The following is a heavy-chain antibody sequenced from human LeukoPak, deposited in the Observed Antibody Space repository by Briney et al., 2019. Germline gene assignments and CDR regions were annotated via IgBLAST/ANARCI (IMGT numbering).Heavy chain of an antibody. Sequence: GGSLRLPCAACGFTLRTWAPMGFPQAPGKGLEWVSTSSDNGRSTHYADSVKGRFTISRGNAKNTLDLQMDSLNSEDTAIYYCAKGVRPEGGGMDVRGAGNTVTVSS. CDR2: SSDNGRST. CDR3: AKGVRPEGGGMDV. J-gene: IGHJ6*01. V-gene: IGHV3-23*01. CDR1: GFTLRTWA. D-gene: IGHD1-14*01.